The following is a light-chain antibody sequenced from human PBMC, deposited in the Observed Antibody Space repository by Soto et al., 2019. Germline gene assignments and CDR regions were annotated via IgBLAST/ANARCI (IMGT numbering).Light chain of an antibody. CDR1: QSISTY. J-gene: IGKJ1*01. Sequence: DIQLTQSPASLSASLGDRITITCGASQSISTYLNWYQQKPGEAPTLLVYDSSTLQSGVPSRFSGSGFGAEFTLTVSSLQPEDFANHYCQQSYSNHTWTFGQGTKVDIK. V-gene: IGKV1-39*01. CDR3: QQSYSNHTWT. CDR2: DSS.